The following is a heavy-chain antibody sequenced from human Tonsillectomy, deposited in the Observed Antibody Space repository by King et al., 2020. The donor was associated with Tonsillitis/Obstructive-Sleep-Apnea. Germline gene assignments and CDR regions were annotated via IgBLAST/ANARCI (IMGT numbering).Heavy chain of an antibody. J-gene: IGHJ3*02. CDR1: GYSFTNYW. CDR2: IYPADSDT. Sequence: GQLVQYGAEVNKPGESLVISCKPSGYSFTNYWIGWVRQMPGKGLEWLGIIYPADSDTRYSPSFQGQVTISADRSTSTAYLQWSSLRASDTAMYYCVGQLAGHIVHAFDIWGQGTMVTVSS. CDR3: VGQLAGHIVHAFDI. V-gene: IGHV5-51*01. D-gene: IGHD1-26*01.